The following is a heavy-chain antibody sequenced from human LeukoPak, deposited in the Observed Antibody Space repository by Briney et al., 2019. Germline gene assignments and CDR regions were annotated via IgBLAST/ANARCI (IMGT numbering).Heavy chain of an antibody. CDR3: ARDWFGGAMPFDY. D-gene: IGHD3-16*01. Sequence: SETLSLTCGVSGGSLSFYYWSWIRQSPGKGLEWIAEISQNGDSNYNMSLKSRVTISLDKSKNQVSLKLSSVTAADTAVYYCARDWFGGAMPFDYWGQGTLVTVSS. J-gene: IGHJ4*02. CDR2: ISQNGDS. CDR1: GGSLSFYY. V-gene: IGHV4-34*01.